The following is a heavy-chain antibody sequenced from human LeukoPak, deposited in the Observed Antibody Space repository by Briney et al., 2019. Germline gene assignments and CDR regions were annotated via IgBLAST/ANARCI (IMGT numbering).Heavy chain of an antibody. CDR1: GXXXXSYY. D-gene: IGHD4-17*01. J-gene: IGHJ4*02. Sequence: SGXXXXSYYWSWIRQPPGKGLEWIGYIYYSGSTNYNPSLKSRVTISVDTSKNQFSLKLSSVTAADTAVYYCARGDNTVTGNIYFDYWGQGTLVTVSS. V-gene: IGHV4-59*01. CDR2: IYYSGST. CDR3: ARGDNTVTGNIYFDY.